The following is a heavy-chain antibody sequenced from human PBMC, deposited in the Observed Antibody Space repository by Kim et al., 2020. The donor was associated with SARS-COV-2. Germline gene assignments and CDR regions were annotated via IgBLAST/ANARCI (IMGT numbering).Heavy chain of an antibody. Sequence: SETLSLTCNVSGASISRADSYWSWIRQTPGKGLVWIGYIFDSKRTTYNPSLKGRVSISVDTSKNQVSLSLSSVTAADTAVYFCAGGRNSPRFDFWGQGT. CDR2: IFDSKRT. J-gene: IGHJ4*02. CDR3: AGGRNSPRFDF. D-gene: IGHD3-16*01. V-gene: IGHV4-30-4*08. CDR1: GASISRADSY.